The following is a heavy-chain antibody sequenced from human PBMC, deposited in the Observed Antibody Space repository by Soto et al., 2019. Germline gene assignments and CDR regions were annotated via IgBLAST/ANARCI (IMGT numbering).Heavy chain of an antibody. CDR3: ARGWGRIFDY. Sequence: QVQLQQWGAGLLKPSETLSLTCAVYGGSFSRYYWSWIRQPPGKGLEWIGEINHSGSTNYNPSLKSRVTISVDTSKNQFSLKLSSVTAADTAVYYCARGWGRIFDYWGQGALVTVSS. D-gene: IGHD7-27*01. J-gene: IGHJ4*02. CDR1: GGSFSRYY. V-gene: IGHV4-34*01. CDR2: INHSGST.